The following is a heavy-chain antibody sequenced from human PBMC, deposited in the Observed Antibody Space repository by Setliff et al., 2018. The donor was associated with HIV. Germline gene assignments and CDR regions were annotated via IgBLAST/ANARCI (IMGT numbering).Heavy chain of an antibody. Sequence: PGGSLRLSCAASGFTFSTYSMNWVRQAPGKGLERVSYISRSSNTVYYADSLKGRFTISRDNAKNSLYLQMNSLRVEDTAVYYCARALYSSGWYAVMDVWGKGTTVTVSS. CDR1: GFTFSTYS. CDR3: ARALYSSGWYAVMDV. J-gene: IGHJ6*03. D-gene: IGHD6-19*01. V-gene: IGHV3-48*01. CDR2: ISRSSNTV.